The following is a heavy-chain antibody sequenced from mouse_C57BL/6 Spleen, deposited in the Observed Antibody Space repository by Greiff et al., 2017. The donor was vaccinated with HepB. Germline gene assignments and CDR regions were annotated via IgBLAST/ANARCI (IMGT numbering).Heavy chain of an antibody. CDR1: GYTFTSYW. CDR2: IDPSDSYT. CDR3: ARYVFRGYWYFDV. J-gene: IGHJ1*03. Sequence: QVQLQQPGAELVKPGASVKLSCKASGYTFTSYWMQWVKQRPGQGLEWIGEIDPSDSYTNSNQKFKGKATLTVDTSSSTAYMQLSSLTSEDSAVYYCARYVFRGYWYFDVWGTGTTVTVSS. V-gene: IGHV1-50*01.